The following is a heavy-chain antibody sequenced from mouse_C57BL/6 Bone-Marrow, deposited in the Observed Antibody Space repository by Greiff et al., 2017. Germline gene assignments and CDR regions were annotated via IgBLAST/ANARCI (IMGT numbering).Heavy chain of an antibody. CDR3: ALTALFAY. CDR1: GYTFTSYW. V-gene: IGHV1-64*01. CDR2: IHPNSGST. D-gene: IGHD4-1*01. J-gene: IGHJ3*01. Sequence: QVHVKQPGAELVKPGASVTLSCKASGYTFTSYWMHWVKQRPGQGLEWIGMIHPNSGSTNYNETLKSKATLTVDKSTITAYMQLSGLTSEDAAVYYGALTALFAYGGQGTLVTVSA.